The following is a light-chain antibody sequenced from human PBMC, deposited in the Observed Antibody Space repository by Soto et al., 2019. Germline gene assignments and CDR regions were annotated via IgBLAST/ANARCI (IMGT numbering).Light chain of an antibody. V-gene: IGKV3D-20*02. Sequence: EIVLTQSPVTLPLSPGEIATLSCSASQIVSSSYLAWYQQKPGQAPRLLIYDASNRATGIPARFSGSGSGTDFTLTISSLEPEDFAVYYCQQSSNWPPINFGQGTRLEIK. J-gene: IGKJ5*01. CDR1: QIVSSSY. CDR2: DAS. CDR3: QQSSNWPPIN.